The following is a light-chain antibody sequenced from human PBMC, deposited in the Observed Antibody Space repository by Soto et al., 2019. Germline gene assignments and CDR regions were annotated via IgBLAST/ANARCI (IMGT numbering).Light chain of an antibody. Sequence: DIQLTQSPSFLSASLGDRVTITCRVSRDISRYLAWYQQKPGKAPNLLIYGASTLQSGVPSRFSGSGSGTEFTLTISSLQPEDFATYYCQQVNSYPPDTFGQGTKLEIK. CDR1: RDISRY. V-gene: IGKV1-9*01. CDR2: GAS. CDR3: QQVNSYPPDT. J-gene: IGKJ2*01.